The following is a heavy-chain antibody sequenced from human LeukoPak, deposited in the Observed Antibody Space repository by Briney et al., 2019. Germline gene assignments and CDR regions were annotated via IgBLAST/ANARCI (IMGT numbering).Heavy chain of an antibody. Sequence: SETPSLTCAVSGGSISSGGYSWSWIRQPPGKGLEWIGYIYHSGSTYYNPSLKSRVTISVDRSKNQFSLKLSSVTAADTAVYYCARRAVAGHIGYWGQGTLVTVSS. D-gene: IGHD6-19*01. CDR2: IYHSGST. V-gene: IGHV4-30-2*01. CDR3: ARRAVAGHIGY. CDR1: GGSISSGGYS. J-gene: IGHJ4*02.